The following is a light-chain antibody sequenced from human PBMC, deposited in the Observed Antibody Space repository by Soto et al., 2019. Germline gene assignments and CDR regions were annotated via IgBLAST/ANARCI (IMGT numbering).Light chain of an antibody. CDR1: QSVSSSY. CDR2: GAS. CDR3: QQYGSAPWT. Sequence: EIVLTQSPGTLSLSPGERATLSCRASQSVSSSYLAWYQQPPGQAPRLVVYGASSRATGIPYSFSGSGSGTDFTLTTSRLETEDCAVYYCQQYGSAPWTFGQGPKVEIK. V-gene: IGKV3-20*01. J-gene: IGKJ1*01.